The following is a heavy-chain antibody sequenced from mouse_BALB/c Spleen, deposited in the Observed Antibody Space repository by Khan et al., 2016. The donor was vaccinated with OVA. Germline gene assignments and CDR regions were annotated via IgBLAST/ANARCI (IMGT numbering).Heavy chain of an antibody. CDR3: ARGNYYGYAMDY. CDR1: GYSITSNYA. D-gene: IGHD1-1*01. V-gene: IGHV3-2*02. Sequence: EVKLLESGPGLVKPSQSLSLTCTVTGYSITSNYAWNWIRQFPGNKLEWMGYISYSGSTNYNPSLKSRISITRDTSKNQFFLQLNSVTTEDTATYYWARGNYYGYAMDYWGQGTSITVSS. J-gene: IGHJ4*01. CDR2: ISYSGST.